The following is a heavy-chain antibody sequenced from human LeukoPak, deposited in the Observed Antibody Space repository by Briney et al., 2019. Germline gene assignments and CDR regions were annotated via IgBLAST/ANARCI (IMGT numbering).Heavy chain of an antibody. V-gene: IGHV3-23*01. CDR1: GFSFSAYG. J-gene: IGHJ4*02. D-gene: IGHD2-15*01. CDR3: AKIRLEESATGY. CDR2: IGGSGATT. Sequence: GGSLRLSCAASGFSFSAYGMNCVRQSPGKGLEWVSAIGGSGATTYYADSVRGRFTISRDNSKNTMYLQMSSLRAEDTAVYYCAKIRLEESATGYWGQGTLVTVSS.